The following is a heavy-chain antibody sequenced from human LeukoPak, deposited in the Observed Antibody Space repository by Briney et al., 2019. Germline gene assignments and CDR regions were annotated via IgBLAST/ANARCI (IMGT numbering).Heavy chain of an antibody. J-gene: IGHJ4*02. CDR3: ARDGDYYDSSGYRH. V-gene: IGHV4-31*03. Sequence: SETLSLTCTVSGGSISSGGYYWSWIRQHPGKGLEWIGYIYYSGSTYYNPPLKSRVTISVDTSKNQFSLKLSSVTAADTAVYYCARDGDYYDSSGYRHWGQGTLVTVSS. CDR2: IYYSGST. CDR1: GGSISSGGYY. D-gene: IGHD3-22*01.